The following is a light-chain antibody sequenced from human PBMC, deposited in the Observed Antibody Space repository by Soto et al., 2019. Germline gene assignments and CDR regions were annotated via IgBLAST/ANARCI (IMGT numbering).Light chain of an antibody. Sequence: EIVITQSPAIPSVSPGGGATPSCKASQNVYNNLAWYQQRPGQPPRLLIYDASTRATGISARFSGSGYGTEFTLTISSLQSEDFEVYFCQQCRNWPLTFGGGTKV. CDR3: QQCRNWPLT. CDR1: QNVYNN. V-gene: IGKV3-15*01. CDR2: DAS. J-gene: IGKJ4*01.